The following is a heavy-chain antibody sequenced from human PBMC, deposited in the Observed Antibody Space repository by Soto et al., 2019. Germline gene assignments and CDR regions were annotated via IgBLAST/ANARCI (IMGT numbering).Heavy chain of an antibody. Sequence: ASVKVSCKASGYTFTSYYMHWVRQAPGQGLEWMGIINPSGGSTSYAQKFQGRVTITADESTSTAYMEVSSLRSEDTAMYYCARTYHYDSGGKTYFYYGMDVWGQGTTVTVSS. CDR2: INPSGGST. CDR1: GYTFTSYY. V-gene: IGHV1-46*01. CDR3: ARTYHYDSGGKTYFYYGMDV. J-gene: IGHJ6*02. D-gene: IGHD3-22*01.